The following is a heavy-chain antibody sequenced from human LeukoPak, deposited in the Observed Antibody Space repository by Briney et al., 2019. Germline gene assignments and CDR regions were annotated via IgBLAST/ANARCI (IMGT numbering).Heavy chain of an antibody. J-gene: IGHJ4*02. CDR1: GFTFSSYE. Sequence: GGSLRLSCAASGFTFSSYEMNWVRQAPGKGLEWVSYISSSGSTIYYADSVKGRFTISRDNSKNTLYLQMNSLRAEDTAVYYCAKDSLPVGATPFDYWGQGTLVTVSS. CDR3: AKDSLPVGATPFDY. V-gene: IGHV3-48*03. CDR2: ISSSGSTI. D-gene: IGHD1-26*01.